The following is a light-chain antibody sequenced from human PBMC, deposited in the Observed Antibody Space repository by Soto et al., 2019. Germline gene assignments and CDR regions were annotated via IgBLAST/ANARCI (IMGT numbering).Light chain of an antibody. CDR2: GAS. CDR1: QSIDSNY. CDR3: QHFGTSPGT. V-gene: IGKV3-20*01. Sequence: EIVLTQSPGTLSLCPGERATLSCRASQSIDSNYLGWYQQKPGQTPRLLIYGASSRATGIPDRFSGSGSGTDFTLTISRLEPEDFAVYYCQHFGTSPGTFGQGTKVEIK. J-gene: IGKJ1*01.